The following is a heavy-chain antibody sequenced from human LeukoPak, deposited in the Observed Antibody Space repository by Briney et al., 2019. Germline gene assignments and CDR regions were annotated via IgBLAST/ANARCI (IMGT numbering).Heavy chain of an antibody. J-gene: IGHJ5*02. V-gene: IGHV1-2*06. CDR1: GYTFTGYY. CDR2: INPNNGGT. CDR3: ARDRITMVRGVYNWFDP. D-gene: IGHD3-10*01. Sequence: GASVKVSCKASGYTFTGYYMHWVRQAPGQGREWRGRINPNNGGTNYAQKFQGRVTITRETTSSTAYMELNMLRADDTAVYYCARDRITMVRGVYNWFDPWGQGTLVTVSS.